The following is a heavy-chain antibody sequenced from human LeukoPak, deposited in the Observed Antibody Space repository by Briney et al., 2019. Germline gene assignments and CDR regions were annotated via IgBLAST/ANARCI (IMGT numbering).Heavy chain of an antibody. Sequence: PGGSLRLSCAASGFTFRSYWMSWVRQAPGKGLEWVANINQGGSVKYYVDSVKGRFTISRDDAKNSLYVQMNSLTAEDTAVYYCARDLSQDFLSGYLDAFDLWGQGTMVTVSS. J-gene: IGHJ3*01. CDR3: ARDLSQDFLSGYLDAFDL. D-gene: IGHD3-3*01. V-gene: IGHV3-7*01. CDR1: GFTFRSYW. CDR2: INQGGSVK.